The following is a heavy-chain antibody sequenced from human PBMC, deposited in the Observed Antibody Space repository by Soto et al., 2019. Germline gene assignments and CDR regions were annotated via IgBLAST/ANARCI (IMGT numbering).Heavy chain of an antibody. CDR2: ISSSGYI. CDR1: GFNFNGYT. Sequence: GRSLRLSCAASGFNFNGYTINWVRQSPGKRLEWLSSISSSGYIFSTDSVRGRFTISRDNAKNSVHLQINSLRAEDTAVYFCARDCSGGSCYPGTDVWGQGTTVTVSS. CDR3: ARDCSGGSCYPGTDV. V-gene: IGHV3-21*01. D-gene: IGHD2-15*01. J-gene: IGHJ6*02.